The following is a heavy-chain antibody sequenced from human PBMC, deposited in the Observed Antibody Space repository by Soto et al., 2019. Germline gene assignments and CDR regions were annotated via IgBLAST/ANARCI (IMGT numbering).Heavy chain of an antibody. CDR3: AINYDFWSGYPIGDAFDI. V-gene: IGHV1-18*01. D-gene: IGHD3-3*01. Sequence: QVQLVQSGAEVKKPGASVKVSCKASGYTFTSYGISWVRQAPGQGLEWMGWISAYNGNTNYAQKLQGRVTMTTDTSTSTAYMELRSLRSDDTAVYYRAINYDFWSGYPIGDAFDIWGQGTMVTVSS. CDR1: GYTFTSYG. CDR2: ISAYNGNT. J-gene: IGHJ3*02.